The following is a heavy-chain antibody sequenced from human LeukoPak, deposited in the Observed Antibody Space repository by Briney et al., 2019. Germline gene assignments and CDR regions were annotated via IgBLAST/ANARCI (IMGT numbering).Heavy chain of an antibody. CDR2: ISTSSSYI. CDR1: GFTFSSYS. D-gene: IGHD2-2*01. V-gene: IGHV3-21*06. Sequence: PGGSLRLSCTASGFTFSSYSMNWVRQAPGKGLEWVSSISTSSSYIYYADSVKGRFTISRDNARNSLYLQMNTLRAEDTAVYSCARGADGVSSSSRGWFDPWGQGTLVTVSS. CDR3: ARGADGVSSSSRGWFDP. J-gene: IGHJ5*02.